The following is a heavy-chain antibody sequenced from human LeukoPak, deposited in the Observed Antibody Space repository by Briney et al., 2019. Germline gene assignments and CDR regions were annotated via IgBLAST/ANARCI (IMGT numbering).Heavy chain of an antibody. Sequence: GGSLTLLRAACGFTFRCQWMTWARQAPGKGLEWVASIKQDGSDKYYVDSVKGRFTISRDNAKNSLYLQMISLTADATTAYYCASDLCGRSGSGFDYWGQGTLVTVSS. CDR2: IKQDGSDK. D-gene: IGHD3-10*01. V-gene: IGHV3-7*04. J-gene: IGHJ4*02. CDR1: GFTFRCQW. CDR3: ASDLCGRSGSGFDY.